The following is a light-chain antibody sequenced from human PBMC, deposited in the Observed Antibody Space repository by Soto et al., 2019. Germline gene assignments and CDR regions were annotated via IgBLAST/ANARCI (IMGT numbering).Light chain of an antibody. V-gene: IGKV3-20*01. J-gene: IGKJ4*01. Sequence: EIVLTQSPGTLSLSPGERATLSCRASQSVSSSYLAWYRQKPGQAPRLLIYGASSRATGIPDRFSGSGSGTDFTLTISRLEPEDFAVYYCQQYGSSPLTCGGGTKVEIK. CDR1: QSVSSSY. CDR2: GAS. CDR3: QQYGSSPLT.